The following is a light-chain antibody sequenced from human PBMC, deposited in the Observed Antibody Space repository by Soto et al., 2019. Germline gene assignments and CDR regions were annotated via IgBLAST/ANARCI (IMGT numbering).Light chain of an antibody. Sequence: IQLTQPPSSLSTSVVARSTITCRTSQGISNYLACYQQKPGKLPKLLIYAASTLQSGVPSRFSGSGSGTDFTLTISSLQPEDVATYYCQKYNSAPWTFGQGTKVDIK. CDR1: QGISNY. CDR2: AAS. J-gene: IGKJ1*01. CDR3: QKYNSAPWT. V-gene: IGKV1-27*01.